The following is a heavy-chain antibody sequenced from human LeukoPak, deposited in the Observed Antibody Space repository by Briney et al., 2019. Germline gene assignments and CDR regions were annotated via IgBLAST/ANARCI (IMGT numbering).Heavy chain of an antibody. Sequence: PSETLSLTCTVSGYSISSGYYRGWIRQPPGKGLEWIGSIYHSGSTYYNPSLKSRVTISVDTSRNQFSLKLSSVTAADTAVYYCARAMYYYDSSGFDAFDIWGQGTMVTVSS. CDR1: GYSISSGYY. CDR2: IYHSGST. J-gene: IGHJ3*02. CDR3: ARAMYYYDSSGFDAFDI. V-gene: IGHV4-38-2*02. D-gene: IGHD3-22*01.